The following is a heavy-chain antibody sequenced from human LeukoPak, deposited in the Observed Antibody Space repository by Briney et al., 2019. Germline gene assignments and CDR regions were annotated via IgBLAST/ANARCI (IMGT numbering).Heavy chain of an antibody. CDR1: GFAFSSYG. CDR2: IWYDGSNK. D-gene: IGHD5-12*01. CDR3: ASKSEGNSGYVRY. V-gene: IGHV3-33*01. Sequence: PGGSLRLSCAASGFAFSSYGMHWVRQAPGKGLEWVAVIWYDGSNKYYADSVKGRSTISRDNSKNTLYLQMNSLRAEDTAVYFCASKSEGNSGYVRYWGQGTLVTVSS. J-gene: IGHJ4*02.